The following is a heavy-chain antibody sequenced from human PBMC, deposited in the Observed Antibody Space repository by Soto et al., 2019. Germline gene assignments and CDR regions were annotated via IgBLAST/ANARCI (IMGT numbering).Heavy chain of an antibody. Sequence: SVKVSCKTSGSTLDNYAISWVRQAPGQRLEWMGGIIPVTVTTKYARKFQGRLTFTADESTSTAYMELSSLGSEDTAVYYCAIEYSTSPPYYPIGFWGQGTLVTVSS. CDR3: AIEYSTSPPYYPIGF. CDR1: GSTLDNYA. J-gene: IGHJ4*02. CDR2: IIPVTVTT. D-gene: IGHD5-12*01. V-gene: IGHV1-69*13.